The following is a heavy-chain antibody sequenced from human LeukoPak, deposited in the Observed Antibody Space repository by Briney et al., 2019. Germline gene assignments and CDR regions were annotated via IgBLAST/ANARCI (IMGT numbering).Heavy chain of an antibody. Sequence: GGSLRLSCAASRFTFSNFAIHWVRQAPGKGLEWVAVISYDGSKTYYADSVKGRFTISRDNSKNTLYLQMNSLRAEDTAVYYCARVLSGSPPPDYWGQGTLVTVSS. V-gene: IGHV3-30-3*01. CDR1: RFTFSNFA. CDR2: ISYDGSKT. J-gene: IGHJ4*02. D-gene: IGHD3-22*01. CDR3: ARVLSGSPPPDY.